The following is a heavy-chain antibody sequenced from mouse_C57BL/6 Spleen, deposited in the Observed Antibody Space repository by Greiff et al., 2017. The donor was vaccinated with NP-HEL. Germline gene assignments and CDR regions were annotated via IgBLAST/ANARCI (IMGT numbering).Heavy chain of an antibody. V-gene: IGHV1-69*01. J-gene: IGHJ2*01. D-gene: IGHD2-3*01. CDR2: IDPSDSYT. CDR3: ARVLIGDGYYDY. CDR1: GYTFTSYW. Sequence: QVQLKQPGAELVMPGASVKLSCKASGYTFTSYWMHWVKQRPGQGLEWIGEIDPSDSYTNYNQKFKGKSTLTVDKSSSTAYMQLSSLTSEDSAVYYCARVLIGDGYYDYWGQGTTLTVSS.